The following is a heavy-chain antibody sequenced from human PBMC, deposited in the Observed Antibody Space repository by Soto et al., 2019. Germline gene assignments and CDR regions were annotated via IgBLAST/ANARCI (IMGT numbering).Heavy chain of an antibody. CDR2: INHSGST. J-gene: IGHJ6*02. D-gene: IGHD2-8*01. CDR1: GGSFSGYY. Sequence: SETLSLTCAVYGGSFSGYYWSWIRQPPGKGLEWIGEINHSGSTNYNPSLKSRVTISVDTSKNQFSLKLSSVTAADTAVYYRARGPNIVLLGYAQGGMDVWGQGTTVTVSS. CDR3: ARGPNIVLLGYAQGGMDV. V-gene: IGHV4-34*01.